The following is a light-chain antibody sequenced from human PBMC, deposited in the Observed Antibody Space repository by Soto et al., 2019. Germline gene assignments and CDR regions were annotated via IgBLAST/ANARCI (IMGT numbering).Light chain of an antibody. V-gene: IGKV1-9*01. J-gene: IGKJ4*01. CDR1: QGIGSY. CDR3: QQLNTYPA. Sequence: DLPLTQSPSFLSASVGDRVTITCRASQGIGSYLGWYQQAPGKAPKLLIYGASTLQSGVPSRFSGSGSGTEFTLTINSLQTEDVATYYCQQLNTYPAFGGGTKVEI. CDR2: GAS.